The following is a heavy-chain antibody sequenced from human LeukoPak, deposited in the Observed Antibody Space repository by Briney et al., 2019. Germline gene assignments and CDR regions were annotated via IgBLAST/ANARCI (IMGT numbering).Heavy chain of an antibody. V-gene: IGHV3-7*01. J-gene: IGHJ4*02. CDR2: IKQDGSEK. Sequence: GGSLRLSCAASGFTFSSYWMSWVRQAPGKGLEWVANIKQDGSEKYYVDSVKGRFTISRDNAKNSLYLQINSLRAEDTAVYYCARDGTYYDFWSGFYWLDYWGQGTLVTVSS. CDR1: GFTFSSYW. D-gene: IGHD3-3*01. CDR3: ARDGTYYDFWSGFYWLDY.